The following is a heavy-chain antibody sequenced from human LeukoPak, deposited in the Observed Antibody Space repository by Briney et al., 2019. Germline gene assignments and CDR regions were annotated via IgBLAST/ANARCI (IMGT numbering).Heavy chain of an antibody. D-gene: IGHD3-10*01. J-gene: IGHJ6*02. CDR3: ARVDGGGYYYYGMDV. CDR2: IYSSGST. CDR1: AGSISSYY. Sequence: WEALSLTCTGSAGSISSYYWSWLRQPPGRGLEGVGYIYSSGSTNYNPSLKTGVTISVDTSKNQFSLKLSSVTAADTAVYYCARVDGGGYYYYGMDVWGQGTTVTVSS. V-gene: IGHV4-59*01.